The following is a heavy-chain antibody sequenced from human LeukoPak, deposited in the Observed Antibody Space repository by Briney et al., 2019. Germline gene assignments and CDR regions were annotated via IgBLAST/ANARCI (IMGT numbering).Heavy chain of an antibody. J-gene: IGHJ4*02. CDR3: AKGWLATIGLDY. CDR1: GYTFSSYA. D-gene: IGHD5-12*01. CDR2: ISGSGGST. Sequence: GGSLRLSCAASGYTFSSYAMSLVRQAPGKGLEWVSTISGSGGSTYYADSVKGRFTISRDNSKNTLYLQMNSLRAEDTAVYYCAKGWLATIGLDYWGQGTLVTVSS. V-gene: IGHV3-23*01.